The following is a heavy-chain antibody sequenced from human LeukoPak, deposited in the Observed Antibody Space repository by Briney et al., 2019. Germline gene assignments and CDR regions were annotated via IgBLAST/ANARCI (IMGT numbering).Heavy chain of an antibody. V-gene: IGHV4-61*05. J-gene: IGHJ3*02. Sequence: SETLSLTCTVSGGSLGSSSYYWGWLRQPPGTGLEGFGYIYYSGSTNYNPSLKSRVTISVDTSKNQFSLKLSSVTAADTAVYYCARGPVYYYDSRGAFDIWGQGTMVTVSS. CDR2: IYYSGST. CDR1: GGSLGSSSYY. D-gene: IGHD3-22*01. CDR3: ARGPVYYYDSRGAFDI.